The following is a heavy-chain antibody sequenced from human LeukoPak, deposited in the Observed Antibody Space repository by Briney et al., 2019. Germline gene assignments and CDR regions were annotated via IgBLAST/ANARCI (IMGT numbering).Heavy chain of an antibody. CDR3: ARSLPYCSSSSCYSYGMDV. CDR1: AGSISSGAYY. D-gene: IGHD2-2*01. Sequence: SETLSFTCTVSAGSISSGAYYWSWIRQPAGKGLEWIVRVHTGGSANYSPSLWSRVTISLDTSQNQFSLRLTSVTAADTAIYYCARSLPYCSSSSCYSYGMDVWGQGTTVTVSS. J-gene: IGHJ6*02. V-gene: IGHV4-61*02. CDR2: VHTGGSA.